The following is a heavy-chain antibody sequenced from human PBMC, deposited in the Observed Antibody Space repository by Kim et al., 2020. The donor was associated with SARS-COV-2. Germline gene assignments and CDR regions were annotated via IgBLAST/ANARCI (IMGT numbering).Heavy chain of an antibody. CDR3: ARLRGTAMATFDY. Sequence: NPTLTIRVTISVDTSTTQFSLTLSPVTAADTAVYYCARLRGTAMATFDYWGQGTLVTVSS. J-gene: IGHJ4*02. V-gene: IGHV4-59*08. D-gene: IGHD5-18*01.